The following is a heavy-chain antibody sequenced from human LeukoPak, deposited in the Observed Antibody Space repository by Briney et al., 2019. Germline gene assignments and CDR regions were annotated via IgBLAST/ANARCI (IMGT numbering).Heavy chain of an antibody. CDR2: ISYDGSNK. Sequence: GGSLRLSCAASGFTFSSYAMHWVRQAPGKGLEWVAVISYDGSNKYYADSVKGRFTISRDNSKNTLYLQMNGLRAEDTAVYYCARVVDDSSSSWAEYFQHWGQGTLVTVSS. D-gene: IGHD6-6*01. CDR1: GFTFSSYA. J-gene: IGHJ1*01. V-gene: IGHV3-30-3*01. CDR3: ARVVDDSSSSWAEYFQH.